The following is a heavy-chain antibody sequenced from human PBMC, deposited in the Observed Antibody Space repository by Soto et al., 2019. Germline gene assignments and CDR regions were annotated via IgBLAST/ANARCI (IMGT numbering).Heavy chain of an antibody. CDR1: GFTFSTYT. Sequence: GGSLRLSCVACGFTFSTYTMSWVRQAPGKGLEWVSVISASGGSPSYADSVQGRFSISRDNAKNTLYLQMNSLRGEDTAMYYCAKARCITTNCYVPDYWGQGTMVTVSS. J-gene: IGHJ4*02. D-gene: IGHD3-10*01. CDR2: ISASGGSP. V-gene: IGHV3-23*01. CDR3: AKARCITTNCYVPDY.